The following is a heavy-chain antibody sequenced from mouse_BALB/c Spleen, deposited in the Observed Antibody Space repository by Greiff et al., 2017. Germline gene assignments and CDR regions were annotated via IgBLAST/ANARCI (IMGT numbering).Heavy chain of an antibody. CDR1: GYTFTSYD. J-gene: IGHJ3*01. V-gene: IGHV1S56*01. CDR2: IFPGDGST. CDR3: ARYYYDYDWFAY. D-gene: IGHD2-4*01. Sequence: QVQLQQSGAELVKPGASVKLSCKASGYTFTSYDINWVRQRPEQGLEWIGRIFPGDGSTKYNEKFKGKATLTTDKSSSTAYMQLSRLTSEDSAVYFCARYYYDYDWFAYWGQGTLDTVSA.